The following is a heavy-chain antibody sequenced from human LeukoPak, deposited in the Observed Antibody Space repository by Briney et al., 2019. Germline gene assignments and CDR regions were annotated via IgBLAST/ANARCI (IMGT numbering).Heavy chain of an antibody. D-gene: IGHD3-22*01. V-gene: IGHV1-69*04. CDR3: ARDPYYYDSSGYRVFDY. Sequence: SVKVSCKASGGTFSSYAISWVRQAPGQGLEWMGRIIPILGIANYAQKFQGRVTITADKSTSTAYMELSSLRSEDTAVYYCARDPYYYDSSGYRVFDYWGQGTLVTVSS. CDR2: IIPILGIA. J-gene: IGHJ4*02. CDR1: GGTFSSYA.